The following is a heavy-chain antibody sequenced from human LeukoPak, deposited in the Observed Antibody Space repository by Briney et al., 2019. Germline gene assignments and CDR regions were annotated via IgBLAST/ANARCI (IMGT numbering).Heavy chain of an antibody. CDR1: GGTFSNYA. CDR2: ITPLFGTA. Sequence: SVKVSCKASGGTFSNYAISWVRQAPGQGLEWMGGITPLFGTANYAQRFQGRVTITADESTSTAYMALSSLRSEDTAIYYCARARIPFAVVIPWDYWGQGTLVTVSS. V-gene: IGHV1-69*13. D-gene: IGHD3-3*01. J-gene: IGHJ4*02. CDR3: ARARIPFAVVIPWDY.